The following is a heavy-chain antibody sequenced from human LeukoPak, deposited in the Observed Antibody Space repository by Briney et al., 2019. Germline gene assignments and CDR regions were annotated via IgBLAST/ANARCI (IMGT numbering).Heavy chain of an antibody. V-gene: IGHV4-39*01. D-gene: IGHD3-16*02. J-gene: IGHJ4*02. Sequence: SETLSLTCTVSGGSISSSSYYWGWIRQPPGKGLEWIGSIYYSGFTYYNPPLKSRATISVDTSKNQFSLKVSSVTAADTAVYYCARTTSGGVIAIDYWGQGTPVTVSS. CDR2: IYYSGFT. CDR1: GGSISSSSYY. CDR3: ARTTSGGVIAIDY.